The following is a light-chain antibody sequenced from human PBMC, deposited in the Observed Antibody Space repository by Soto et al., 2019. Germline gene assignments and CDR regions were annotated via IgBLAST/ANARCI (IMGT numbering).Light chain of an antibody. CDR1: SSDVGSYNL. CDR2: EVS. CDR3: CSYAGSSTPVL. V-gene: IGLV2-23*02. Sequence: QSVLTQPASVSGSPGQSITISCSGTSSDVGSYNLVSWYRQHPGKAPKLMIYEVSKRPSGVSNRFSGSKSGNTASLTISGLQAEDEADYYCCSYAGSSTPVLFGGGTKLTVL. J-gene: IGLJ2*01.